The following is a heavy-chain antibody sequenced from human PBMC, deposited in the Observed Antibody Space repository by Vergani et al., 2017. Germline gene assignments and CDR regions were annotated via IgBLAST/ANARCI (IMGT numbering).Heavy chain of an antibody. CDR2: IIPIFGTP. CDR1: GGTFSNYA. Sequence: QVQLVQSGAEVKKPGASVKVSCKASGGTFSNYAISWVRQAPGQGLEWMGGIIPIFGTPNYAQKFQGRVTITADESTSTAYMQLSSLRSEDTAVYYCARDQRYCSSTSCYPAKDYYYMDVWGKGTTVTVSS. V-gene: IGHV1-69*12. D-gene: IGHD2-2*01. CDR3: ARDQRYCSSTSCYPAKDYYYMDV. J-gene: IGHJ6*03.